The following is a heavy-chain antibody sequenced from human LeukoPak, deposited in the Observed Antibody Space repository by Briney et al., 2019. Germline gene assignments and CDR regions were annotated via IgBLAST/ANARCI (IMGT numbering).Heavy chain of an antibody. V-gene: IGHV4-4*07. D-gene: IGHD1-26*01. CDR2: IYPRESP. Sequence: SETLSLTCTVSGGSISSYSWSWMRQPAGKGLEWIGRIYPRESPNYNPSLKSRVTISVDTSKNQFSLKLNSVTAADTAVYYCARWDSGSYFLDYWGQGTLVTVSS. J-gene: IGHJ4*02. CDR1: GGSISSYS. CDR3: ARWDSGSYFLDY.